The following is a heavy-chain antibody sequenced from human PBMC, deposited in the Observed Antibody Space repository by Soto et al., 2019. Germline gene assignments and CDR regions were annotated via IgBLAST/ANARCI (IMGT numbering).Heavy chain of an antibody. CDR2: IYYSGST. Sequence: SETLSLTCLVSGGSISGSTYYWGWIRQPPGKGLEWIGNIYYSGSTFYNPSLRSRVTLSVDTSKNQFSLRLNSVTVADTAVYFCAGFVVPASRNSDFDYWGQGILVTVSS. J-gene: IGHJ4*02. CDR3: AGFVVPASRNSDFDY. V-gene: IGHV4-39*01. D-gene: IGHD2-15*01. CDR1: GGSISGSTYY.